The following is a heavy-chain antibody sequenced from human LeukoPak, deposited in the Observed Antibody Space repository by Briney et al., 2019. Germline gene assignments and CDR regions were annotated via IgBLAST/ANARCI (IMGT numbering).Heavy chain of an antibody. CDR3: ARDPGVYAIPDLSGYYGMDV. D-gene: IGHD2-8*01. CDR1: GFTFSSYA. J-gene: IGHJ6*02. Sequence: PGGSLRLSCAASGFTFSSYAMHWVRQAPGQGLEWMGIINPSGGSTSYAQKFQGRVTMSRDTSTSTVYMELNSLRSEDTAVYYCARDPGVYAIPDLSGYYGMDVWGQGTTVTVSS. V-gene: IGHV1-46*01. CDR2: INPSGGST.